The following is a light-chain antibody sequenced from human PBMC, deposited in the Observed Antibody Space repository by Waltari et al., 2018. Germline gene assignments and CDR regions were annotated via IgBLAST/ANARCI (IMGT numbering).Light chain of an antibody. CDR3: QQYVESPAT. CDR1: HSVRIY. J-gene: IGKJ1*01. CDR2: HAS. Sequence: EIVLTQSPGTVSLSPGDRATLSCRASHSVRIYLAWYQQKPGQAPRLLIYHASTRATGIPDRFSASGSGTDFSLTISRLEPEDFAMYYCQQYVESPATFGQGTKVEIK. V-gene: IGKV3-20*01.